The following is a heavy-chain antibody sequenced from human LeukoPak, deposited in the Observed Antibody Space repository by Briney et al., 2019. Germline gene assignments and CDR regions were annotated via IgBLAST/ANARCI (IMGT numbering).Heavy chain of an antibody. CDR3: ARDSSGSGFFDY. D-gene: IGHD6-19*01. CDR1: GFTFSSYA. CDR2: ISGSGGGT. V-gene: IGHV3-23*01. Sequence: GGSLRLSCAASGFTFSSYAMSWVRQAPGKGLEWVSVISGSGGGTYYADSVKGRFTISRDNSKNTLHLQMNSLRAEDTAVYNCARDSSGSGFFDYWGQGSLVTVSS. J-gene: IGHJ4*02.